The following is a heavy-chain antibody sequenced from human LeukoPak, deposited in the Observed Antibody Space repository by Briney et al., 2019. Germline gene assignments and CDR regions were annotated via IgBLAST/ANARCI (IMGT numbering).Heavy chain of an antibody. V-gene: IGHV3-53*01. J-gene: IGHJ4*02. CDR1: GFTFSGYS. Sequence: GGSLRLSCAASGFTFSGYSMNWVRQAPGKGLEWVSVIYSGGSTYYADSVKGRFTISRDNSKNTLYLQMNSLRAEDTAVYYCARDHYWGQGTLVTVSS. CDR3: ARDHY. CDR2: IYSGGST.